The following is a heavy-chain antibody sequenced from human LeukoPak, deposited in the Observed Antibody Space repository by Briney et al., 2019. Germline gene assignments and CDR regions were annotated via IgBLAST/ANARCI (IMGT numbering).Heavy chain of an antibody. V-gene: IGHV4-34*01. CDR2: INHSGST. D-gene: IGHD3-22*01. J-gene: IGHJ4*02. Sequence: SETLSLTCTVSGGSISSYYWSWIRQPPGKGLEWIGEINHSGSTNYNPSLKSRVTISVDTSKNQFSLKLSSVTAADTAVYYCAGRPRLTYYYDSSGYYHGYFDYWGQGTLVTVSS. CDR1: GGSISSYY. CDR3: AGRPRLTYYYDSSGYYHGYFDY.